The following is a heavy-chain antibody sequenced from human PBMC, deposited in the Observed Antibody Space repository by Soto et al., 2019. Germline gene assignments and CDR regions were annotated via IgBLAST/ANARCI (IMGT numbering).Heavy chain of an antibody. CDR3: AKCGGLGTPRGGGSCHCPIDY. Sequence: EVQLLQSGGGLVQPGGSLRLSCATSGFTFSTYAMSWVRQAPGKGLEWVSGSDSGGPTYYTDSVKGRFTISRDNSKNTLYLQMNSRRAEDTAVYYCAKCGGLGTPRGGGSCHCPIDYWGQGILVTVSS. V-gene: IGHV3-23*01. CDR1: GFTFSTYA. J-gene: IGHJ4*02. CDR2: SDSGGPT. D-gene: IGHD2-15*01.